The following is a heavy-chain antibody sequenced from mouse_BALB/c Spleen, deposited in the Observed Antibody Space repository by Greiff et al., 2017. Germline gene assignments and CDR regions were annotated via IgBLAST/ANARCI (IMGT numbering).Heavy chain of an antibody. CDR2: IDPANGNT. J-gene: IGHJ1*01. CDR3: ARGRYYYGSSDWYFDV. V-gene: IGHV14-3*02. CDR1: GFNIKDTY. D-gene: IGHD1-1*01. Sequence: VQLKQSGAELVKPGASVKLSCTASGFNIKDTYMHWVKQRPEQGLEWIGRIDPANGNTKYDPKFQGKATITADTSSNTAYLQLSSLTSEDTAVYYCARGRYYYGSSDWYFDVWGAGTTVTVSS.